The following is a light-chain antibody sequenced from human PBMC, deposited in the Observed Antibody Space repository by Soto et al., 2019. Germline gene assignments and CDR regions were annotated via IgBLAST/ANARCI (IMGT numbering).Light chain of an antibody. CDR3: QQYHSLPTT. CDR1: QSVTSTY. J-gene: IGKJ3*01. Sequence: EIVLTQSPGTLSLSPGERATVSCRASQSVTSTYLAWYQQKPGQPPRLLIYGASNRATGIPDRFSGSGSGTDFTLTISRLEPEDFTVYYCQQYHSLPTTFGPGTKVDI. CDR2: GAS. V-gene: IGKV3-20*01.